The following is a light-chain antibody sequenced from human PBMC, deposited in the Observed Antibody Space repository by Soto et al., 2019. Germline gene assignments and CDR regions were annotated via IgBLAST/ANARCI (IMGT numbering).Light chain of an antibody. CDR3: QQRSNWPTIT. V-gene: IGKV3-11*01. Sequence: EIVLTQSPATLSLSPGETATLSCRASESVSRYLAWYQQKPGQAPRLLIYDASNRATGIPTRFSGSGSGTDFTLTISSLEPEDFAVYYCQQRSNWPTITFGQGTRLEIK. CDR2: DAS. CDR1: ESVSRY. J-gene: IGKJ5*01.